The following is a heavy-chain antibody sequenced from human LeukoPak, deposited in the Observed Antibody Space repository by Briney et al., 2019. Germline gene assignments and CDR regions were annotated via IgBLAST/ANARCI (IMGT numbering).Heavy chain of an antibody. J-gene: IGHJ4*02. D-gene: IGHD3-3*01. V-gene: IGHV3-23*01. Sequence: GGSLRLSCAASGFTFSSYAMSWVRQAPGKGLEWVSAISGSGGSTYYADSVKGRFTISRDNSKNTLYLQMSSLRAEDTAVYYCAKGPDYDFWSGYNDYWGQGTLVTVSS. CDR2: ISGSGGST. CDR3: AKGPDYDFWSGYNDY. CDR1: GFTFSSYA.